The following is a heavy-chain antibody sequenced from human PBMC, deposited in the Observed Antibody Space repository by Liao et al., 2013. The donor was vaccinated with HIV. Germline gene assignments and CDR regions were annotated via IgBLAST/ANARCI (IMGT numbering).Heavy chain of an antibody. CDR3: ARDDAFDI. J-gene: IGHJ3*02. V-gene: IGHV4-34*01. Sequence: QVQLQQWGAGLLKPSETLSLTCAVYGGSFSGYYWSWIRQPPGKGLEWIGEINHSGSTNYNPSLKSRVTISVDTSKNQFSLKLSSVTAADTAVYYCARDDAFDIWGQGTMVTVSS. CDR1: GGSFSGYY. CDR2: INHSGST.